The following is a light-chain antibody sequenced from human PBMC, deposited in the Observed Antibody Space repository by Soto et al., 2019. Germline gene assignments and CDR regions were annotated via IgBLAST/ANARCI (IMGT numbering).Light chain of an antibody. J-gene: IGLJ1*01. Sequence: QSVLTQPPSASGYPGQSVTISCTGTSSDVGGYNYVSWYQQHPGKAPKLMIYEVSKRPSGVPDRFSGSKSGNTASPTVSGLQAEDEADYYCSSYAGSNNFGVFGTGTKVTVL. CDR3: SSYAGSNNFGV. CDR1: SSDVGGYNY. CDR2: EVS. V-gene: IGLV2-8*01.